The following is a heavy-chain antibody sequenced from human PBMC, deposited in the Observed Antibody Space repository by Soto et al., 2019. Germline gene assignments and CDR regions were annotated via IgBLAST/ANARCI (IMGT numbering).Heavy chain of an antibody. Sequence: GGSLRLSCAASGFTFSGSAMHWVRQASGKGLEWVGRIRSKANSYATAYAASVKGRFTISRDDSKNTAYLQMNSLKTEDTAVYYCTRHFIGYYDFWSGYYTEYFQHWGQGTLVTVSS. CDR3: TRHFIGYYDFWSGYYTEYFQH. V-gene: IGHV3-73*01. J-gene: IGHJ1*01. CDR1: GFTFSGSA. D-gene: IGHD3-3*01. CDR2: IRSKANSYAT.